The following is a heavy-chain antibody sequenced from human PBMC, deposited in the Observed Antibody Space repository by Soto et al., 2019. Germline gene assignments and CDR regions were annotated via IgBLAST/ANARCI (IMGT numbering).Heavy chain of an antibody. Sequence: QVQLVQSGAEVKKPGASVKISCKASGYTFTSYIIHWVRQTPGQSIEWMGWINADNGDTKYSQTFQGRVTITRDTSASKVYMEVSSLRSEYTAVYYCARLAAGGAVSYWGQGTLVTVSS. J-gene: IGHJ4*02. D-gene: IGHD1-26*01. CDR2: INADNGDT. V-gene: IGHV1-3*01. CDR1: GYTFTSYI. CDR3: ARLAAGGAVSY.